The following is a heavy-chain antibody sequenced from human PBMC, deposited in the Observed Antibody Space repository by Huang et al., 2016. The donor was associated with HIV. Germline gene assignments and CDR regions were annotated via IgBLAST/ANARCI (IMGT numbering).Heavy chain of an antibody. CDR2: IYPGESDT. Sequence: EVQLVQSGAEVKKPGESLKISCKGSGFSFTNYWIGWGRQMPGKGLEGMGIIYPGESDTTYSPSCEGQVTISADKSINTAYLQWSSLKASDSAIYYCARPLLGYSYGYYFDQWGQGTLVTVSS. CDR1: GFSFTNYW. J-gene: IGHJ4*02. V-gene: IGHV5-51*03. CDR3: ARPLLGYSYGYYFDQ. D-gene: IGHD5-18*01.